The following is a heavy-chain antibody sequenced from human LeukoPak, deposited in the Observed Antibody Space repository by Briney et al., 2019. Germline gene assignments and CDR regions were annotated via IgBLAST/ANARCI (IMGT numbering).Heavy chain of an antibody. CDR1: GYTFTSYG. J-gene: IGHJ4*02. CDR2: ITAYNDNT. CDR3: ARALLWFGEPSHIDY. Sequence: ASVKVSCKASGYTFTSYGISWVREAPGQGLEWMGWITAYNDNTNYAQKLQGRVTMTTDTSTSTAYMELRSLRSDDTAVYYCARALLWFGEPSHIDYWGQGTLVTASS. D-gene: IGHD3-10*01. V-gene: IGHV1-18*01.